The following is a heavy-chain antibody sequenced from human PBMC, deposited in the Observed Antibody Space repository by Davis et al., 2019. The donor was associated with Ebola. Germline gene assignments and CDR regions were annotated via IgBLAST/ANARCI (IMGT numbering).Heavy chain of an antibody. CDR1: GGSFSGYY. D-gene: IGHD6-19*01. J-gene: IGHJ4*02. CDR3: ARHGAGHFDY. CDR2: INHSGST. Sequence: SETLSLTCAVYGGSFSGYYWSWIRQPPGKGLEWIGEINHSGSTNYNPSLKSRVTISVDTSKNQFSLKLSSVTAADTAVYYCARHGAGHFDYWGQGTLVTVSS. V-gene: IGHV4-34*01.